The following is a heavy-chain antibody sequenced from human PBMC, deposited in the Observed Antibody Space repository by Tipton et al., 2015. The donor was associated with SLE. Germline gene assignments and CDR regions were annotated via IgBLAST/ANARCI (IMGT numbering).Heavy chain of an antibody. CDR3: ARGGMDV. V-gene: IGHV4-61*09. J-gene: IGHJ6*02. CDR1: GGSISSGSDY. CDR2: IYTSGGT. Sequence: TLSLTCTVSGGSISSGSDYWSWIRQPAGKGLEWIGHIYTSGGTNYNPPLKSRVTISVDTSKNQFSLKLSSVTAADTAVYYCARGGMDVWGQGTTVTVSS.